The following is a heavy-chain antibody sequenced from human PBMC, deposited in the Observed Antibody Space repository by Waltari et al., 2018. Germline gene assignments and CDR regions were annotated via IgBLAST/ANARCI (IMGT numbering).Heavy chain of an antibody. CDR2: IKPSGGST. J-gene: IGHJ4*02. Sequence: QVQLVQSGAEVKKPGASVKVSCKASGYTFTSYYMHWVRQAPGQGLEWMGIIKPSGGSTSYGQKFQGRVTSTRDTSTSTVYMELSSLRSDDTAVYYCARPYSSSWYFDYWGQGTLVTVSS. V-gene: IGHV1-46*01. CDR3: ARPYSSSWYFDY. CDR1: GYTFTSYY. D-gene: IGHD6-13*01.